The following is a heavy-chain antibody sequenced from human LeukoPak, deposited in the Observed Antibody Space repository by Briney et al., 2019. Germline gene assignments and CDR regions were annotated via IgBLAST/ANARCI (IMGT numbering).Heavy chain of an antibody. CDR3: IRDFRSADL. Sequence: GGSLRLSCAASGFTFRNNVMYWVRQAPGKGLEWVAVISYDGNNKYYTGSVKGRFTISRDNAKNTVYLEMNSLSVEDTATYYCIRDFRSADLWGQGTLVTVTS. CDR1: GFTFRNNV. J-gene: IGHJ5*02. CDR2: ISYDGNNK. V-gene: IGHV3-30*04.